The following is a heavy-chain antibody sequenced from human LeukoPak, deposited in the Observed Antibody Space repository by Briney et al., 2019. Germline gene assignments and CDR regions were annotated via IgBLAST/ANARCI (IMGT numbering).Heavy chain of an antibody. V-gene: IGHV1-46*01. CDR2: INPSGGST. Sequence: AAVKVSCKASGYSFTSYYMHWLRQAPGQGLEWMGIINPSGGSTSYAQKFQGRVTMTRNTSTSTVYMELSSLRSEDTAVYYCARDLPGAAAGDYWGQGTLVTVSS. D-gene: IGHD6-13*01. CDR3: ARDLPGAAAGDY. CDR1: GYSFTSYY. J-gene: IGHJ4*02.